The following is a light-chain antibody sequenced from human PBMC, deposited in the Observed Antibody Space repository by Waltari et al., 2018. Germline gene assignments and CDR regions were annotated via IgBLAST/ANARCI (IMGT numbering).Light chain of an antibody. CDR3: QHCKSYPLT. J-gene: IGKJ4*01. Sequence: IQLTQSPSSLSASVGDRVTITCRASQDINSFLAWYQQKPEKAPKVLIYAASTLQSGVPSRFSGSGSGTEFTLTISSLQPEDFATYYCQHCKSYPLTFGGGTKVEIK. V-gene: IGKV1-9*01. CDR1: QDINSF. CDR2: AAS.